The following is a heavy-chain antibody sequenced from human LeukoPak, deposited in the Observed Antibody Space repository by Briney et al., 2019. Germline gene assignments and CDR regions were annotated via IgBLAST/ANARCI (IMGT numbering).Heavy chain of an antibody. D-gene: IGHD3-22*01. J-gene: IGHJ4*02. Sequence: SETLSLTCTVSGGSISSSSYYGGWIRQPPGKGLEWIGSIYYSGSTYYNPSLKSRVTISVDTSKNQFSLKLSSVTAADTAVYYCARLNHYYDSSGFDYWGQGTLVTVSS. CDR1: GGSISSSSYY. CDR2: IYYSGST. CDR3: ARLNHYYDSSGFDY. V-gene: IGHV4-39*01.